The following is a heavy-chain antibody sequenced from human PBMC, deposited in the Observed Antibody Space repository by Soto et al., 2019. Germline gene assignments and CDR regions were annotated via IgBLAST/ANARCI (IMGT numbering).Heavy chain of an antibody. D-gene: IGHD4-17*01. CDR1: GFTFSSYS. Sequence: PGGSLRLSCAASGFTFSSYSMNWVRQAPGKGLEWVSSISSSSSYIYYADSVKGRFTISRDNAKNSLYLQMNSLRAEDTAVYYCARDHAPGLDGDYANYYYYYYMDVWGKGTTVTVSS. CDR3: ARDHAPGLDGDYANYYYYYYMDV. CDR2: ISSSSSYI. V-gene: IGHV3-21*01. J-gene: IGHJ6*03.